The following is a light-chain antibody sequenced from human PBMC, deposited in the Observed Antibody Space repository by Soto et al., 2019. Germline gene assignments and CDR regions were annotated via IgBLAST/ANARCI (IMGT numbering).Light chain of an antibody. J-gene: IGKJ5*01. CDR2: GAF. Sequence: EVVLTPSPGTLPLSPGERATLSCSAIQSVSASFLAWYQQKPGQAPRLLIYGAFSRATGIPDRFSGSGSGTDFTLTISRLEPEDFAVYYCQQYGNSIPITFGQGTRLEIK. V-gene: IGKV3-20*01. CDR1: QSVSASF. CDR3: QQYGNSIPIT.